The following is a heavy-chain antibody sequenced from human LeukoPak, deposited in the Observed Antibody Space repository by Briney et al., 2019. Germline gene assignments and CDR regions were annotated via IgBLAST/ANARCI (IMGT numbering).Heavy chain of an antibody. J-gene: IGHJ4*02. V-gene: IGHV4-59*08. CDR3: ARQTPDSSGYYYSGGYYFDY. D-gene: IGHD3-22*01. CDR2: IYYSGST. CDR1: GGSISSYY. Sequence: SETLSLTCTVSGGSISSYYWSWIRQPPGKGLEWIGYIYYSGSTNYNPSLKSRVTISVDTSKNQFSLKLSSVSAADTAVYYCARQTPDSSGYYYSGGYYFDYWGQGTLVTVSS.